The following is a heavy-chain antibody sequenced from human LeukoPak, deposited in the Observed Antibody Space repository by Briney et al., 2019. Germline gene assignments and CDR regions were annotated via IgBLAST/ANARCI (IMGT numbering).Heavy chain of an antibody. J-gene: IGHJ3*02. CDR2: ISHIGRT. D-gene: IGHD4-17*01. CDR1: GDSFSSHY. Sequence: SETLSLTCAVSGDSFSSHYWTWIRQSPGTGLEWIGYISHIGRTNYNPSLKSRVTISIDTSKDQFSLKLRSVTAADTAVYYCARDLVTVTKGFDIWGQGTMVSVSS. CDR3: ARDLVTVTKGFDI. V-gene: IGHV4-59*11.